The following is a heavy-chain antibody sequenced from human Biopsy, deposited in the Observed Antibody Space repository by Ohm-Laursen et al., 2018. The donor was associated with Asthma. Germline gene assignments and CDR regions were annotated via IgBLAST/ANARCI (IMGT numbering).Heavy chain of an antibody. J-gene: IGHJ4*02. D-gene: IGHD2-8*01. CDR2: INPSGAGT. CDR1: GFSFDNYF. V-gene: IGHV1-46*02. Sequence: ASVKVSCKVSGFSFDNYFMHGVRQAPGQGLEWMGIINPSGAGTRYAEKFRGRLIVTRDASTRTAFMDLRSLRSDDTAIYFCARARETTNYGDSDFDIWGQGTLITVSS. CDR3: ARARETTNYGDSDFDI.